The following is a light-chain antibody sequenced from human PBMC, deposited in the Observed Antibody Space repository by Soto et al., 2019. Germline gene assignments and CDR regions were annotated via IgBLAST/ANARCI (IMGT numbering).Light chain of an antibody. CDR2: GAS. CDR3: QQYNNWPPIT. CDR1: QSVSSN. V-gene: IGKV3-15*01. J-gene: IGKJ5*01. Sequence: EIFMTQAPSTRSVSPGERATLSCRASQSVSSNLAWYQQKPGQAPRLLIYGASTRATGIPARFSGSGSGTEFTLTISSLQSEDFAVYYCQQYNNWPPITFGQGTRLEIK.